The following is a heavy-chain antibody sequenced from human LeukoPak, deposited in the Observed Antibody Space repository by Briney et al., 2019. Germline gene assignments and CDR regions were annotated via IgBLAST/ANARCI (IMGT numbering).Heavy chain of an antibody. CDR1: GYTFTGYY. Sequence: GASVKVSCKASGYTFTGYYMHWVRHAPGQGLEWMGWINPNSGGTNYAQKFQGRVTMTRDTSISTAYMELSRLRSDDTAAYYCARDPYTDYYYGMDVWGQGTTVTVSS. V-gene: IGHV1-2*02. J-gene: IGHJ6*02. CDR3: ARDPYTDYYYGMDV. CDR2: INPNSGGT. D-gene: IGHD2-2*02.